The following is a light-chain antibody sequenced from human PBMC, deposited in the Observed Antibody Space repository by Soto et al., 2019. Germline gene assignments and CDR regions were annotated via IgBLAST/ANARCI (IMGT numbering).Light chain of an antibody. CDR1: QDISKY. V-gene: IGKV1-33*01. CDR3: QQYDSAPLT. CDR2: DAY. Sequence: DIQMTQSPSSLSASVGDRVTITCQASQDISKYLTWFQQKPGKAPKLLIYDAYILEAGVPSRFSGVGSGSDFTFTISSLQPEDIATYYCQQYDSAPLTFGGGTKVEIK. J-gene: IGKJ4*01.